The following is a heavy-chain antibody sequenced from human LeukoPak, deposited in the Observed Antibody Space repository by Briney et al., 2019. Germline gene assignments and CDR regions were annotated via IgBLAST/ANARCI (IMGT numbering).Heavy chain of an antibody. D-gene: IGHD5-12*01. J-gene: IGHJ6*02. CDR1: GYTFTGYY. Sequence: ASVKVSRKASGYTFTGYYMHWVRQAPGQGLEWMGWINPNSGGTNYAQKFQGRVTMTRDTSISTAYMELSRLRSDDTAVYYCARVRVARGYYYGMDVRGQGTTVTVSS. V-gene: IGHV1-2*02. CDR2: INPNSGGT. CDR3: ARVRVARGYYYGMDV.